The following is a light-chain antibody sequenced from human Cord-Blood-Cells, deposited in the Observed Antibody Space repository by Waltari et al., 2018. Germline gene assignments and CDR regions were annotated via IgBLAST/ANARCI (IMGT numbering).Light chain of an antibody. J-gene: IGKJ2*03. CDR2: AAS. CDR3: QQSYSTLHS. V-gene: IGKV1-39*01. Sequence: DIQMTQSPSSLSASVGDRVTITCRASQSISSYLNWYQQKPGKAPKLLIYAASSLQSGVPSRFSGSGSVTDFTLTISSLQPEDFATYYCQQSYSTLHSFGQRTKLEIK. CDR1: QSISSY.